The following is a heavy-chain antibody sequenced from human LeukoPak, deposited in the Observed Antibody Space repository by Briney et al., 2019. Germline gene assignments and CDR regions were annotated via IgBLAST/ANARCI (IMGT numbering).Heavy chain of an antibody. Sequence: PGGSLRPSCAASGFTFDDYAMHWVRQAPGKGLEWVSGISWNSGSIGYAGSVKGRFTISRDNAKNSLYLQMNSLRAEDMALYYCAKDMGSSGRLGAFDIWGQGTMVTVSS. J-gene: IGHJ3*02. V-gene: IGHV3-9*03. D-gene: IGHD3-22*01. CDR2: ISWNSGSI. CDR3: AKDMGSSGRLGAFDI. CDR1: GFTFDDYA.